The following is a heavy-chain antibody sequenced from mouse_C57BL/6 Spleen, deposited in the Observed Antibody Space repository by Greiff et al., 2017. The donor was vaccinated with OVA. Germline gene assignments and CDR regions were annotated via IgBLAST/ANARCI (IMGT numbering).Heavy chain of an antibody. V-gene: IGHV1-63*01. CDR3: ARRSGDYGSSYGYFDV. CDR2: IYPGDGYT. D-gene: IGHD1-1*01. J-gene: IGHJ1*03. Sequence: VKLVESGAELVRPGTSVKMSCKASGYTFTNYWIGWAKQRPGHGLEWIGDIYPGDGYTNYTEKFKGKAPLTAGKASSTAYMQFSSLTSEDSAIYYCARRSGDYGSSYGYFDVWGTGTTVTVSS. CDR1: GYTFTNYW.